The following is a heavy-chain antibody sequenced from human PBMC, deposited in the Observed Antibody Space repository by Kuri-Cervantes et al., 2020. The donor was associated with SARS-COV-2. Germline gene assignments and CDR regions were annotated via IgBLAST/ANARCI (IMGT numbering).Heavy chain of an antibody. V-gene: IGHV3-30-3*01. J-gene: IGHJ4*02. CDR1: GVTFSSYA. CDR3: ARDLFFFGDGFNGFDY. CDR2: ISYDGTKK. Sequence: GGSLRLSCAASGVTFSSYAVHWVRQAPGKGLEWVAIISYDGTKKYYADSVKGRFTIPRDNSKHTLYLQMNSLRADDTALYYCARDLFFFGDGFNGFDYWGQGTLVTVSS. D-gene: IGHD5-24*01.